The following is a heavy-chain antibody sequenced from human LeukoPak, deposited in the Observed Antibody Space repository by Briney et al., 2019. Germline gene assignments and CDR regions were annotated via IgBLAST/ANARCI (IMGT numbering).Heavy chain of an antibody. Sequence: PGGSLRLSCGACGFSFVSYAMNWVRQAPGKGLELVSSNSGGGVSTYYADSVKGRFTISRDYSKNTLFLQMNSLQVADSAIYYCAKGPREAAISNWFDSWGQGTLVTVSS. CDR3: AKGPREAAISNWFDS. V-gene: IGHV3-23*01. D-gene: IGHD6-13*01. J-gene: IGHJ5*01. CDR2: NSGGGVST. CDR1: GFSFVSYA.